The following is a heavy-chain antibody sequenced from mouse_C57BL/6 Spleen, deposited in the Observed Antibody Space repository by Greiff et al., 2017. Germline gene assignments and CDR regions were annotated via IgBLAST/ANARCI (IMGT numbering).Heavy chain of an antibody. CDR2: INYDGSST. V-gene: IGHV5-16*01. Sequence: EVKLMESEGGLVQPGSSMKLSCTASGFTFSDYYMAWVRQVPEKGLEWVANINYDGSSTYYLDSLKSRFIISRDNAKNILYLQMSSLKSEDTATYYCARDRGYGGFDYWGQGTTLTVSS. J-gene: IGHJ2*01. CDR1: GFTFSDYY. D-gene: IGHD3-1*01. CDR3: ARDRGYGGFDY.